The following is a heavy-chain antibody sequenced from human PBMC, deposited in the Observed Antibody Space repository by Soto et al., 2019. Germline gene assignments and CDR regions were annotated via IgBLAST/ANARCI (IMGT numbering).Heavy chain of an antibody. D-gene: IGHD3-3*01. CDR2: INPRGGGT. V-gene: IGHV1-46*01. CDR3: ARVLVVHSTRPFWRGYFDY. CDR1: GYNFIGQY. Sequence: QLVQSGAEVKKPGASVKISCKASGYNFIGQYIHWVRQAPGQGLEWMGIINPRGGGTTYAQKIQVRVVITSDASTSTVYLELSILTSEETAIYFCARVLVVHSTRPFWRGYFDYWGQGTLVTVSS. J-gene: IGHJ4*02.